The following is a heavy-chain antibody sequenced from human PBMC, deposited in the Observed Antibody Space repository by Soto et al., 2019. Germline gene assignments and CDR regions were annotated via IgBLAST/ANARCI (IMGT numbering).Heavy chain of an antibody. J-gene: IGHJ4*02. D-gene: IGHD3-3*01. CDR3: ATDSNYDVSNSF. V-gene: IGHV1-69*13. Sequence: SVKVSCKASGGTLNNYAINWVRQAPGQGLEWMGGILPVSAPPDYAQKFQGRVSITADHSTSTVYMELSRPKSDDTAVYFCATDSNYDVSNSFWGQGTLVTVSS. CDR2: ILPVSAPP. CDR1: GGTLNNYA.